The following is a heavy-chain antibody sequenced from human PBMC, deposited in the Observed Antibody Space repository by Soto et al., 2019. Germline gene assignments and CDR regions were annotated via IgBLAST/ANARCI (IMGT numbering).Heavy chain of an antibody. J-gene: IGHJ4*02. CDR1: GYTFTGYY. Sequence: ASVKVSCKASGYTFTGYYLHWVRQAPGRGLEWMGWINPNSGATNHAQKFQGRVTMARDKSISTAYLEMSRLTSDDTAVYYCARDAVSMIGDFDYWGQGTLVTVSS. V-gene: IGHV1-2*02. D-gene: IGHD2-21*01. CDR3: ARDAVSMIGDFDY. CDR2: INPNSGAT.